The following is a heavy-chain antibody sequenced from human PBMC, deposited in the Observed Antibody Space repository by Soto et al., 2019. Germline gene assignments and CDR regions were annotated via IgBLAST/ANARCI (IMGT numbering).Heavy chain of an antibody. J-gene: IGHJ3*02. D-gene: IGHD5-12*01. V-gene: IGHV4-39*01. CDR3: ARMEGGYVDAFDI. CDR2: IYYSGST. Sequence: SETLSLTCTVSGGSISGSSYYWGWIRQPPGKGLEWIGSIYYSGSTYYNTSLKSRVTISVDTSKNQFSLKLSSVTAADTVVYYCARMEGGYVDAFDIWGQGTMVTVSS. CDR1: GGSISGSSYY.